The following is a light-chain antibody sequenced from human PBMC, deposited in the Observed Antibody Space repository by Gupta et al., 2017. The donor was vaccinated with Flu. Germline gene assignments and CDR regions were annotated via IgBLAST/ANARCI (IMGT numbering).Light chain of an antibody. CDR3: QQNDSTPTYS. CDR1: QSTSSY. Sequence: DIPMTQSPSALSASVGDRVTITCRASQSTSSYLNWYQQKPGKAPKLLIYAASSWQSGVPSRFSGSGSGTDFTLTISSLQPEDFAAYYRQQNDSTPTYSFGQGTKVEIK. V-gene: IGKV1-39*01. J-gene: IGKJ2*03. CDR2: AAS.